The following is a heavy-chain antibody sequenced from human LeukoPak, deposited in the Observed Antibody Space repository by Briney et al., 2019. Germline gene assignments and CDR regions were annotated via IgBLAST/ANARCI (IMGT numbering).Heavy chain of an antibody. V-gene: IGHV1-18*01. Sequence: ASVKVSCKASPDTFTRYGITWVRQAPGQGLEWMGWIRAYNGDTNYAQKFQGRVTMTAERSTNTAYMELRGLTFDDTAVFYCATTTATSGSSLYWGQGTLANVAS. CDR2: IRAYNGDT. CDR1: PDTFTRYG. J-gene: IGHJ4*02. D-gene: IGHD6-19*01. CDR3: ATTTATSGSSLY.